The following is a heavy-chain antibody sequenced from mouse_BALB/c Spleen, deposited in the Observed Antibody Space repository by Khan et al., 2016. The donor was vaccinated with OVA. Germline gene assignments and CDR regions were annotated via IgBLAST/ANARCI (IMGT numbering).Heavy chain of an antibody. CDR1: GDSITSGY. CDR2: MIYSGNT. V-gene: IGHV3-8*02. Sequence: VQLQESGPSLVKPSQTLSLTCSVTGDSITSGYWSWIRKFPGNKLEYMVYMIYSGNTYYNTSLKSRISITRHTSKNQYYLQLNSVTTEDTATYYCARSTYRYAFAYWAQGTLVTVSA. CDR3: ARSTYRYAFAY. J-gene: IGHJ3*01. D-gene: IGHD2-14*01.